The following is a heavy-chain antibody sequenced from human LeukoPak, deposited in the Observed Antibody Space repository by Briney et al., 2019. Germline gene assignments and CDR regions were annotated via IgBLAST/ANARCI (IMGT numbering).Heavy chain of an antibody. CDR3: AREYAYYYDSSGYYYVDYFDY. J-gene: IGHJ4*02. V-gene: IGHV1-2*02. D-gene: IGHD3-22*01. CDR1: GYTFTGYY. CDR2: INPNSRGT. Sequence: SSVKVSCKASGYTFTGYYMHWVRQAPGQGLEWMGWINPNSRGTNYAQKFQGRVTMTRDTSISTAYMELSRLRSDDTAVYYCAREYAYYYDSSGYYYVDYFDYWGQGTLVTVSS.